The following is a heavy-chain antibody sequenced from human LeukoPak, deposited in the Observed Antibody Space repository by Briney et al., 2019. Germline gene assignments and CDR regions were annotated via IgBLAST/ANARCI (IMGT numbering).Heavy chain of an antibody. D-gene: IGHD6-19*01. Sequence: GGSLRLSCAASGFTFSSYSMNWVRQAPGKGLEWVSSISSSSSYIYYADSVKGRFTISRDNAKNSLYLQMNSLRAEDTAVYYCARSPDSGWYFGHWGQGTLVTVSS. V-gene: IGHV3-21*01. CDR2: ISSSSSYI. CDR1: GFTFSSYS. J-gene: IGHJ4*02. CDR3: ARSPDSGWYFGH.